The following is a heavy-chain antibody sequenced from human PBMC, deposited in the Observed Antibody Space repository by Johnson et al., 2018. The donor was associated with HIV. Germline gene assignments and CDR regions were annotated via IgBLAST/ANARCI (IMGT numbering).Heavy chain of an antibody. Sequence: VQVVESGGGLVQPGGSLRLSCAASGFTFSSYAMSWVRQAPGQGLEWFSAVSGSGGSTYYADSVKGRFTISRDNSKNTLYLQMNSLRAEDTAVYYCARAGDADAFDIWGQGTMVTVSS. D-gene: IGHD3-10*01. V-gene: IGHV3-23*04. J-gene: IGHJ3*02. CDR1: GFTFSSYA. CDR3: ARAGDADAFDI. CDR2: VSGSGGST.